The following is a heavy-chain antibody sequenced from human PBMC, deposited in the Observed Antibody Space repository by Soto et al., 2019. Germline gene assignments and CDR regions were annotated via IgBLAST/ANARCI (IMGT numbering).Heavy chain of an antibody. CDR1: GFTFRDYA. Sequence: QVQLVESGGGVVQPGRSLRLSCAASGFTFRDYAMHWVRQAPGKGLEWVTLISSDATNKYLADSVKGRFTISRDNSKNTLYLQRNSLRVEDTGLYYCARQGMAARKYYSTDLDVWGQGTTVIV. CDR2: ISSDATNK. D-gene: IGHD6-6*01. J-gene: IGHJ6*02. V-gene: IGHV3-30-3*01. CDR3: ARQGMAARKYYSTDLDV.